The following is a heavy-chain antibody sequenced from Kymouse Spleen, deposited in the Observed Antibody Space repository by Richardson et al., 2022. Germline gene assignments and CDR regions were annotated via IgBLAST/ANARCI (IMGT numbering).Heavy chain of an antibody. J-gene: IGHJ4*02. CDR1: GFTFSGSA. V-gene: IGHV3-73*02. CDR2: IRSKANSYAT. Sequence: EVQLVESGGGLVQPGGSLKLSCAASGFTFSGSAMHWVRQASGKGLEWVGRIRSKANSYATAYAASVKGRFTISRDDSKNTAYLQMNSLKTEDTAVYYCTRQITGTTRFFDYWGQGTLVTVSS. D-gene: IGHD1-7*01. CDR3: TRQITGTTRFFDY.